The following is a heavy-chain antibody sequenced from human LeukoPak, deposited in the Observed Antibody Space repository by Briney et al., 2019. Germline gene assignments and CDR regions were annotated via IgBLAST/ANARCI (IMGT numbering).Heavy chain of an antibody. CDR3: AKVAEEQTGGSGSYYNDGWFDP. V-gene: IGHV3-23*01. Sequence: PGGSLRLSCAASGFTFTTYWMSWVRQAPGKGLEWVSAISGSGGSTYYADSVKGRFTISRDNSKNTLYLQMNSLRAEDMAVYYCAKVAEEQTGGSGSYYNDGWFDPWGQGTLVTVSS. CDR1: GFTFTTYW. J-gene: IGHJ5*02. CDR2: ISGSGGST. D-gene: IGHD3-10*01.